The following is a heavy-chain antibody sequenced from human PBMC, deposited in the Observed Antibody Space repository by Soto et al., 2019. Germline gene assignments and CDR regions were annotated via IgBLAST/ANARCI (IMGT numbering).Heavy chain of an antibody. J-gene: IGHJ2*01. V-gene: IGHV6-1*01. CDR1: GDSVSKNSAT. Sequence: QEQLQQSGPGLVKPSQTLSLTCAISGDSVSKNSATWNWIRQSPARGLEWLGRTYYRSKWYNDXAVSVQRRITXXPXTXXNQFSLQLNTVTSEDMAMYYCARGSLRGGNRYCDYWGHGSLVTVSA. CDR3: ARGSLRGGNRYCDY. CDR2: TYYRSKWYN. D-gene: IGHD3-16*01.